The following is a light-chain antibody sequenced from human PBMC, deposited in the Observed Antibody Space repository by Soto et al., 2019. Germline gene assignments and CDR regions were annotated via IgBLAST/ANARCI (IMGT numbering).Light chain of an antibody. CDR3: QQYNNRPPIT. CDR1: QSVTTK. CDR2: AAS. J-gene: IGKJ5*01. Sequence: ETVMTQSPAILSVSPGETATLSCRASQSVTTKLAWYQQKPGQAPRLLIYAASTRATGVPARFSGSGSGTEFTLTISSLQSEDFAVYYCQQYNNRPPITFGQGTRLDIK. V-gene: IGKV3-15*01.